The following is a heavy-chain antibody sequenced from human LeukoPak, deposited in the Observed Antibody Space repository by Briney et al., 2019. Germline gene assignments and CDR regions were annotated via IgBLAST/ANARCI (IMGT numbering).Heavy chain of an antibody. CDR1: GGTFSSYA. Sequence: GASVKVSCKASGGTFSSYAVSWVRQAPGQGLEWMGGIIPIFGTANYAQKFQGRVTITADKSTSTAYMELSSLRSEDTAVYYCARHTQDCSGGSCYLSWFDPWGQGTLVTVSS. V-gene: IGHV1-69*06. D-gene: IGHD2-15*01. J-gene: IGHJ5*02. CDR3: ARHTQDCSGGSCYLSWFDP. CDR2: IIPIFGTA.